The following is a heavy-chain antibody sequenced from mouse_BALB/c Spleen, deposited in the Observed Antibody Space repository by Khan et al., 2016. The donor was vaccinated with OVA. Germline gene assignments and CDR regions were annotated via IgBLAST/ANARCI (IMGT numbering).Heavy chain of an antibody. CDR3: ARDGSRYNYAMDY. V-gene: IGHV3-2*02. CDR1: GYSITSDYA. D-gene: IGHD2-3*01. CDR2: ISYSGST. J-gene: IGHJ4*01. Sequence: EVELVESGPGLVKPSQSLSLTCTVTGYSITSDYAWNWIRQFPGNKLEWMGYISYSGSTNYNPALKSRISITRDTSKKQFFLTLNSVTTEDTATYYCARDGSRYNYAMDYWGQGTSVTVSS.